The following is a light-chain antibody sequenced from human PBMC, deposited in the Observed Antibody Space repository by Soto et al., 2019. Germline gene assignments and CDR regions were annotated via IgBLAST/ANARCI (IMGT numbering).Light chain of an antibody. J-gene: IGKJ1*01. CDR2: EAS. CDR1: QSIASW. Sequence: DIQMTQSPSTLSASVGDRVTITCRASQSIASWLAWYQQKPGKAPNLLIYEASSLQSGVPSRFSGSGSGTEFTLTISSLQPEDFATYYCQQSYSTPVTFGQGTKVDIK. CDR3: QQSYSTPVT. V-gene: IGKV1-5*01.